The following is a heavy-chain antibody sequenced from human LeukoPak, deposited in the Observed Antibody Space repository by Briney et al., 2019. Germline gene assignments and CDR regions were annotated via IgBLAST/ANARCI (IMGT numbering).Heavy chain of an antibody. Sequence: GGSLRLSCTASGFTFGDYAMSWVRQAPGKGLEWVDFIRSKAYGGTTEYAASVKGRFTISRDDSKTIAYLQMNVLQTEDTAVYYCTREDGYNRRFDYWGQGTLVTVSS. V-gene: IGHV3-49*04. D-gene: IGHD5-24*01. CDR3: TREDGYNRRFDY. CDR2: IRSKAYGGTT. CDR1: GFTFGDYA. J-gene: IGHJ4*02.